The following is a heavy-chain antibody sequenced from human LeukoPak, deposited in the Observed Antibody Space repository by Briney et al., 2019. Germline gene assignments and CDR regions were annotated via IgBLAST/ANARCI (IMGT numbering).Heavy chain of an antibody. V-gene: IGHV4-34*01. CDR2: INHSGST. J-gene: IGHJ4*02. Sequence: SETLSLTCAVYGGSFSGYYWSWLRQPPGKGLEWIGEINHSGSTNYNPSLKSRVTISVDTSKNQFSLKLSSVTAADTAVYYCARGSLWFGELVPFDYWGQGTLVTVSS. CDR1: GGSFSGYY. D-gene: IGHD3-10*01. CDR3: ARGSLWFGELVPFDY.